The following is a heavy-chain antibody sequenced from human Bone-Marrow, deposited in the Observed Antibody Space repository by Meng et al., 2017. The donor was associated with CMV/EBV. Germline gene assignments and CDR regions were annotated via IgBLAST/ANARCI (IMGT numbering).Heavy chain of an antibody. CDR1: GFSLDNYG. D-gene: IGHD3-3*01. J-gene: IGHJ6*02. CDR3: ERDRARYYDFWSGYARPQYDYGMDV. Sequence: GGFLRLSCAVSGFSLDNYGMHWVRQAPGKGLEWVSGISWNSASIGYVDSVKGRFTLSRDNAKNSLYLQMDGLRPEDTALYYCERDRARYYDFWSGYARPQYDYGMDVWGQGTAVTVSS. CDR2: ISWNSASI. V-gene: IGHV3-9*01.